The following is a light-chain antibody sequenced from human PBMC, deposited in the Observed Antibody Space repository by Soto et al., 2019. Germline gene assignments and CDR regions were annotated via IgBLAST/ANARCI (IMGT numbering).Light chain of an antibody. Sequence: QSVLTQPPSGSGAPGQRVTISCTGSSSNIGAGYDVHWYQQLPGTAPKLLIYGNSNRPSGVPDRFSGSKSGTSASLAITGLQAEDEADYYCQSYDSSHVVFGGGTKLTFL. CDR2: GNS. CDR1: SSNIGAGYD. V-gene: IGLV1-40*01. CDR3: QSYDSSHVV. J-gene: IGLJ2*01.